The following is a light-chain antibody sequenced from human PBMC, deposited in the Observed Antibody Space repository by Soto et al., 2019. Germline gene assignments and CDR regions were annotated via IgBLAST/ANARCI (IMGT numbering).Light chain of an antibody. Sequence: EIVMTQSPATLSVSPGERATLSCRASQSVSSNLAWYQQKPGQAPRLLIYGASTRATGIPARFSGSGSGTEFDLTISSLRSEDFAVFYCQQYNNWPPLTFGGGTKVEIK. CDR3: QQYNNWPPLT. J-gene: IGKJ4*01. V-gene: IGKV3-15*01. CDR1: QSVSSN. CDR2: GAS.